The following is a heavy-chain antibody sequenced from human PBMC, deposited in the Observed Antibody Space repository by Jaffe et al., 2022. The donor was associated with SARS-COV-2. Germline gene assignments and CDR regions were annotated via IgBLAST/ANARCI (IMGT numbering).Heavy chain of an antibody. CDR1: GGSISSGDYY. Sequence: QVQLQESGPGLVKPSQTLSLTCTVSGGSISSGDYYWSWIRQPPGKGLEWIGYIYYSGSTYYNPSLKSRVTISVDTSKNQFSLKLSSVTAADTAVYYCARDAPSGDSSGYFGFDYWGQGTLVTVSS. CDR2: IYYSGST. D-gene: IGHD3-22*01. J-gene: IGHJ4*02. CDR3: ARDAPSGDSSGYFGFDY. V-gene: IGHV4-30-4*01.